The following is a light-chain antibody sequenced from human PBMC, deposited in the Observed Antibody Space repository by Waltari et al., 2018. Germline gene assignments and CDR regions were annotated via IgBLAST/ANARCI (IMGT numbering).Light chain of an antibody. J-gene: IGLJ2*01. V-gene: IGLV1-47*01. CDR1: SSNIGSNY. CDR2: RNN. Sequence: QSVLTQPPSASGTPGQRVTISCSGSSSNIGSNYVYWYQQLPGTAPKLLIYRNNHRPSGVPARFAGSKSGTSASLAISGLRSEDEADYYCAAWDDSLSGVVFGGGTKLTVL. CDR3: AAWDDSLSGVV.